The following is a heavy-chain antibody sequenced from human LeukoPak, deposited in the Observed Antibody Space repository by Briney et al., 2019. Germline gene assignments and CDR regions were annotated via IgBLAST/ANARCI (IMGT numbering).Heavy chain of an antibody. D-gene: IGHD2-21*02. CDR1: GGSISSSNW. Sequence: PSETLSLTCAVSGGSISSSNWWSWVRQPPGKGLEWIGEIYHSGSTNYNPSLKSRVTISVDKSKNQFSLKLSSVTAADTAVYYCARAPPAYCGGDCYSWGQGTLVTVSS. J-gene: IGHJ4*02. CDR2: IYHSGST. CDR3: ARAPPAYCGGDCYS. V-gene: IGHV4-4*02.